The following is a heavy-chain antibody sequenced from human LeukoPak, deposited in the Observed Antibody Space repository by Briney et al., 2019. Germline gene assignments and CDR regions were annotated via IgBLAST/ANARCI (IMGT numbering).Heavy chain of an antibody. D-gene: IGHD6-6*01. CDR2: ITTYNGNT. V-gene: IGHV1-18*01. Sequence: ASVKVSCKASGYTFSSHGISWVRQAPGQGLEWVGWITTYNGNTNYALKLQDRLTMTTDTSTSTAYMELRSLTSDDTAVYYCARSPYSSSSYNYMDVWGKGTTVTVSS. CDR1: GYTFSSHG. CDR3: ARSPYSSSSYNYMDV. J-gene: IGHJ6*03.